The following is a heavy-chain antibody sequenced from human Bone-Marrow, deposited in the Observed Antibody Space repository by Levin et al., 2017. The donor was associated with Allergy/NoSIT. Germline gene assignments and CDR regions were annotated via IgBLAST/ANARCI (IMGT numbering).Heavy chain of an antibody. Sequence: RGESLKISCKGSGYSFTSYWIGWVRQMPGKGLEWMGIIYPGDSDTRYSPSFQGQVTISADTSISTAYLQCSSLKASDTAMYYCARGYCSGGSCYFYLAFDIWGQGTMVTVSS. J-gene: IGHJ3*02. V-gene: IGHV5-51*01. CDR3: ARGYCSGGSCYFYLAFDI. CDR2: IYPGDSDT. D-gene: IGHD2-15*01. CDR1: GYSFTSYW.